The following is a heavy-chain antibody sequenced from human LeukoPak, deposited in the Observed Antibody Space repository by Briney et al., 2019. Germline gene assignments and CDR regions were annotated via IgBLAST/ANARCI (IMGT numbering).Heavy chain of an antibody. J-gene: IGHJ5*02. D-gene: IGHD3-10*01. CDR1: GFTFSSYA. Sequence: GGSLRLSCAASGFTFSSYAMSWVRQAPGKGLEWVSAISGSGGSTYYADSVKGRFTISRDNSKNTLYLQMHSLRAEDTAVYYCAKGVGGSGDNWFDPWGQGTLVTVSS. V-gene: IGHV3-23*01. CDR3: AKGVGGSGDNWFDP. CDR2: ISGSGGST.